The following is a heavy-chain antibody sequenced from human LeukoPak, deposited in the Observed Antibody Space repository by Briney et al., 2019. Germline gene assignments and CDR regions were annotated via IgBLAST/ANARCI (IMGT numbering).Heavy chain of an antibody. D-gene: IGHD6-6*01. V-gene: IGHV4-59*01. CDR2: SYYSGNP. CDR1: GVSISSYC. J-gene: IGHJ4*02. CDR3: ARGVEYSSSSGLGY. Sequence: PSETLSLTCTVAGVSISSYCWSWIRQPPGKGREWIGYSYYSGNPNYNPSLKSQVTISVDTSKNQFSLKLSSATAADTAVYYCARGVEYSSSSGLGYWGQGTLVTVSS.